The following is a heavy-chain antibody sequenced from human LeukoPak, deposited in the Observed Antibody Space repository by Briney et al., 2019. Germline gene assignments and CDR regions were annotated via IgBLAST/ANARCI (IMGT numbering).Heavy chain of an antibody. D-gene: IGHD3-22*01. CDR1: GFTLSTYG. Sequence: GGSLRLSCAPSGFTLSTYGMHWVRQAPGKGLEWVAFIRFDGNSKFYGDSVKGRFSGSRDTSKNTLYLQMNSLRTEDTAVYYCAKDLSRGNYPIAFDIWGQGTMVTVSS. V-gene: IGHV3-30*02. CDR2: IRFDGNSK. J-gene: IGHJ3*02. CDR3: AKDLSRGNYPIAFDI.